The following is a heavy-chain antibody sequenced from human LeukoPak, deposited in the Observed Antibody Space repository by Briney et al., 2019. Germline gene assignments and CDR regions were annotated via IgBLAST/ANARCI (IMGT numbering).Heavy chain of an antibody. J-gene: IGHJ4*02. V-gene: IGHV4-34*01. Sequence: PGGSLRLSCAASGFTFTSYAMSSVRQAPGKGLEWIGEINHSGSTNYNPSLKSRVTISVDTSKNQFSLKLSSVTAADTAVYYCARLPIYGDYAIFDYWGQGTLVTVSS. CDR1: GFTFTSYA. D-gene: IGHD4-17*01. CDR2: INHSGST. CDR3: ARLPIYGDYAIFDY.